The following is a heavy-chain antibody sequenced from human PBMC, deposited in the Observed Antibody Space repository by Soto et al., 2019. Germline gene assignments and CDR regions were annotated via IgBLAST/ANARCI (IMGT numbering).Heavy chain of an antibody. J-gene: IGHJ1*01. CDR2: INAGNGNT. D-gene: IGHD3-9*01. V-gene: IGHV1-3*01. CDR1: GYTFTSYA. Sequence: GASVKVSCKASGYTFTSYAMHWVRQAPGQRLEWMGWINAGNGNTKYSQKFQGRVTITRDTSASTAYMELSSLRSEDTAVYYCGRVRATTGDYRYLQHWARGTLVPVSS. CDR3: GRVRATTGDYRYLQH.